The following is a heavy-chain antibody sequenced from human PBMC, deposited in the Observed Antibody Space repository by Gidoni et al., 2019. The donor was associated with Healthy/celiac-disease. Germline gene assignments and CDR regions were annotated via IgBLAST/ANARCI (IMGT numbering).Heavy chain of an antibody. CDR1: GFTFSSYW. Sequence: EVQLVESGGGLVQPGGSLRLSCAASGFTFSSYWMSWVRQAPGKGLGWVANIKKDGSEKYYVDSVKGRFTISRDNAKNSLYLQMNSLRAEDTAVYYCARDGETVAGTNYYYGMDVWGQGTTVTVSS. CDR3: ARDGETVAGTNYYYGMDV. CDR2: IKKDGSEK. D-gene: IGHD6-19*01. V-gene: IGHV3-7*01. J-gene: IGHJ6*02.